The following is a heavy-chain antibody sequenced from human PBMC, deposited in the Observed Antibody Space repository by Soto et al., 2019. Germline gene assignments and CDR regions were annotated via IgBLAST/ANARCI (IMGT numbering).Heavy chain of an antibody. CDR2: IYYSGST. V-gene: IGHV4-59*01. D-gene: IGHD4-17*01. CDR3: ARDTLYGGLDY. CDR1: GGSISSYY. J-gene: IGHJ4*02. Sequence: SETLSLTCTVSGGSISSYYWSWIRQPPGKGLEWIGYIYYSGSTNYNPSLKSRVTISVDTPKNQFSLKLSSVTAADTAVYYCARDTLYGGLDYWGQGTLVTVSS.